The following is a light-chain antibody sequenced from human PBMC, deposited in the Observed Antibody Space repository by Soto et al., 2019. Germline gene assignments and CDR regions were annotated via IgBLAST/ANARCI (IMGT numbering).Light chain of an antibody. V-gene: IGKV3-11*01. CDR3: QQRSKWPLT. J-gene: IGKJ4*01. Sequence: EIVLTQSPATLSLSPGQRATLSCRASQSVSRYLAWYQQKPGQAPRLVTYDASNRAADIPARFSGSGSGTDFTLTINSLEPEDFAVYYCQQRSKWPLTFGGGTKVESK. CDR2: DAS. CDR1: QSVSRY.